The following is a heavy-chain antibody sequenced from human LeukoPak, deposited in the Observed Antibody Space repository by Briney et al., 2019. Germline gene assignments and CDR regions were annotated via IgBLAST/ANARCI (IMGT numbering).Heavy chain of an antibody. CDR2: IDRNGGTR. Sequence: QPGGSLRLSCAASGFTFDSYAMSWVRQAPGKGLEWVSSIDRNGGTRYNADSLEGRVTISRDNSKNTLFLQVNSLRAEGTALYYCAKDYTRTSVGSFHHWGQGTLVTVSS. D-gene: IGHD3-16*01. CDR3: AKDYTRTSVGSFHH. V-gene: IGHV3-23*01. J-gene: IGHJ1*01. CDR1: GFTFDSYA.